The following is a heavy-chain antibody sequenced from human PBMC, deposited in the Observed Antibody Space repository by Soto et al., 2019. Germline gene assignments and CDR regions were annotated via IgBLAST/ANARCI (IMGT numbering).Heavy chain of an antibody. CDR3: ARDRSPYYYDSSGFPRLDAFDI. V-gene: IGHV1-69*04. J-gene: IGHJ3*02. Sequence: ASVKVSCKTSGGTFSNYTITWVRQAPGQGLEWMGRIISILGIANYAQKFQGRVTINADKSTSTIYMELSSLRSEDTAVYYCARDRSPYYYDSSGFPRLDAFDIWGQGTMVT. D-gene: IGHD3-22*01. CDR2: IISILGIA. CDR1: GGTFSNYT.